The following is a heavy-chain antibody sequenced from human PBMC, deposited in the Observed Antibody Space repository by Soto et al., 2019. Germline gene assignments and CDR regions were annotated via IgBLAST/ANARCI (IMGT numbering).Heavy chain of an antibody. J-gene: IGHJ5*02. CDR3: ARRPAAIWFDP. V-gene: IGHV4-39*01. D-gene: IGHD2-2*01. CDR1: GGSISSSSYY. Sequence: SETLSLTCTVSGGSISSSSYYWGWIRQPPGKGLEWIGSIYYSGSTYYNPSLKSRVTISVDTSKNQFSLKLSSVTAADTAVYYCARRPAAIWFDPWGQGTLVTVSS. CDR2: IYYSGST.